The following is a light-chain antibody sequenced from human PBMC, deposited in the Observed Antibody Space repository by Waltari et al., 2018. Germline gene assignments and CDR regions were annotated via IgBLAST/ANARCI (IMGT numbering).Light chain of an antibody. Sequence: AIQLTQSPSSLSASVGDRITITCRASQGISDTLDWYQQKLGKAPRLLIYDASSLQSGVPSRFSGSGSGTDFTLTISSLQAEDFATYYCQQVNSFPATFGGGTTVRSN. CDR2: DAS. CDR1: QGISDT. CDR3: QQVNSFPAT. V-gene: IGKV1-13*02. J-gene: IGKJ4*01.